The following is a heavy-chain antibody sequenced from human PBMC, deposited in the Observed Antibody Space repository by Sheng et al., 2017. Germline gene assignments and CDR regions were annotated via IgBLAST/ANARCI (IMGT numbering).Heavy chain of an antibody. CDR2: IIPIFGTA. D-gene: IGHD3-22*01. V-gene: IGHV1-69*05. Sequence: QVQLVQSGAEVKKPGSSVKVSCKASGGTFSSYAISWVRQAPGQGLEWMGGIIPIFGTANYAQKFQGRVTITTDESTSTAYMELSSLRSEDTAVYYCAMYYYDSRGLRSAFDIWGPRDNGHRLF. J-gene: IGHJ3*02. CDR3: AMYYYDSRGLRSAFDI. CDR1: GGTFSSYA.